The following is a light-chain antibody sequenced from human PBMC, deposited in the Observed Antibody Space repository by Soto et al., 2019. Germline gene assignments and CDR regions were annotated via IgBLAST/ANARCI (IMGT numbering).Light chain of an antibody. V-gene: IGKV1-12*01. CDR1: QGISSW. CDR3: QHANSFPPT. CDR2: SAS. Sequence: DIPMTQSPSSVSASVGDRVTITCRASQGISSWLAWYQQKPGKAPKLQIYSASSLQSEVPSRFSGSGAGTHFTLTISSLQPEDFATYYCQHANSFPPTCGGGTKVDIK. J-gene: IGKJ4*01.